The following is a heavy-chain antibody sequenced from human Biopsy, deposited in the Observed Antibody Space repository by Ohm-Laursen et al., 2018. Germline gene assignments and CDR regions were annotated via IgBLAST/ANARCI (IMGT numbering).Heavy chain of an antibody. CDR2: IYYSGST. J-gene: IGHJ4*02. CDR1: DGSINSYY. CDR3: ARGSSYGYDFDY. D-gene: IGHD5-18*01. Sequence: TLSLTCTVSDGSINSYYWNWIRQPPGKRLEWIGNIYYSGSTYFNPSLKSRVTISVDTSKNQFSLKLSSVTAADTAVYFCARGSSYGYDFDYWGQGTLVAVSS. V-gene: IGHV4-59*01.